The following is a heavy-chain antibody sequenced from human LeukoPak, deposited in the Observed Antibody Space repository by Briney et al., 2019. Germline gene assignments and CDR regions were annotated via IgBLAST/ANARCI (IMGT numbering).Heavy chain of an antibody. J-gene: IGHJ6*03. CDR1: GFIFNNYE. CDR3: ARGQGSGWYVDYYYYMDV. CDR2: INHSGST. D-gene: IGHD6-19*01. Sequence: GSLRLSCAASGFIFNNYEMNWVRQAPGKGLEWIGEINHSGSTNYNPSLKSRVTTSVDTSKNQFSLKLSSVTAADTAVYYCARGQGSGWYVDYYYYMDVWGKGTTVTVSS. V-gene: IGHV4-34*01.